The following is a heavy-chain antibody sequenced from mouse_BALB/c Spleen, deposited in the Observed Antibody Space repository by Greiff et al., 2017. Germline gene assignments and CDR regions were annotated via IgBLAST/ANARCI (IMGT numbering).Heavy chain of an antibody. D-gene: IGHD2-4*01. CDR2: IWSGGST. J-gene: IGHJ3*01. Sequence: QVQLKESGPGLVQPSQSLSITCTVSGFSLTSYGVHWVRQSPGKGLEWLGVIWSGGSTDYNAAFISRLSISKANSKGQVFFKMNSLQANDTAIYYCARTWDYDGWFAYWGQGTLVTVSA. CDR3: ARTWDYDGWFAY. CDR1: GFSLTSYG. V-gene: IGHV2-2*02.